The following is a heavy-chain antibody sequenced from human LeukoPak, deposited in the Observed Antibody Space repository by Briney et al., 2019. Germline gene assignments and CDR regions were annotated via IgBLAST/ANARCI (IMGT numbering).Heavy chain of an antibody. J-gene: IGHJ4*02. CDR3: AKVRGIGGSYRYSGY. D-gene: IGHD3-16*02. V-gene: IGHV3-30*18. Sequence: GGSLRLSCAASGFTFSSYGMPWVRQAPGKGPEWVAVISYDGSNKYYADSVKGRFTISRDNSKNTLYLQMNSLRAEDTAVYYCAKVRGIGGSYRYSGYWGQGTLVTVSS. CDR2: ISYDGSNK. CDR1: GFTFSSYG.